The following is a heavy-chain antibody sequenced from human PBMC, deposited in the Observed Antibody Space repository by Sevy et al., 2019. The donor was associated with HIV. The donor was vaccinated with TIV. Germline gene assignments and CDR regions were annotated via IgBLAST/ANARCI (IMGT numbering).Heavy chain of an antibody. CDR1: GGSISSSNW. Sequence: SETLSLTCAVSGGSISSSNWWSWVRQSPGKGLEWIGEIYHSGSTNYNPSLKSRVTISVDKSKNQFSLKLSSVTAADTAVYYCARDDYYRSGSYLDYYYGMDVWGQRTTVTVSS. CDR2: IYHSGST. CDR3: ARDDYYRSGSYLDYYYGMDV. J-gene: IGHJ6*02. D-gene: IGHD3-10*01. V-gene: IGHV4-4*02.